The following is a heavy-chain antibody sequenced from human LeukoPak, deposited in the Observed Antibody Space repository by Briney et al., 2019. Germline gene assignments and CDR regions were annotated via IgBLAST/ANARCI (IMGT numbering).Heavy chain of an antibody. D-gene: IGHD6-13*01. J-gene: IGHJ4*02. CDR3: ATLIPAAATGY. Sequence: QPGGSLRLSCEASGFTFSAYAMTWVRQAPGKGLEWVSSIGSDNKPHYSESVKGRFAISRDSSKNTLYLQMNSLRAEDTAVYYCATLIPAAATGYWGQGTLVTVSS. CDR1: GFTFSAYA. CDR2: IGSDNKP. V-gene: IGHV3-23*05.